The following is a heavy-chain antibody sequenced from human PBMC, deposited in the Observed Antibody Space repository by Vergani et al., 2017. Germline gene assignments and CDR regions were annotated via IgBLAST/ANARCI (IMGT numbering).Heavy chain of an antibody. CDR1: GGSFSGYY. V-gene: IGHV4-34*01. J-gene: IGHJ6*02. D-gene: IGHD3-3*01. CDR2: INHSGTT. Sequence: QVQLQQWGAGLLKPSETLSLTWAVYGGSFSGYYWSWIRQPPGKGLEWIGAINHSGTTNYNPSLKSRVTISVDTSKNQFSLKLSSVTAADTAVYYCARGNITIFGVVIPSYYYYGMDVWGQGTTVTVSS. CDR3: ARGNITIFGVVIPSYYYYGMDV.